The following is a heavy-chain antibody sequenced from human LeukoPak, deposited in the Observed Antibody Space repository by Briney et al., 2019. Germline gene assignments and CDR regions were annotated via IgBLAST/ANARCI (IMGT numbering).Heavy chain of an antibody. V-gene: IGHV4-34*01. D-gene: IGHD1-14*01. CDR2: INHSGST. J-gene: IGHJ4*02. Sequence: PSETLSLTCAVYGGSFSGYYWSWIRQPPGKGLEWIGEINHSGSTNYNPSLKSRVTISVDTSKNQFSLKLSSVTAADTAVYYCARGWRNNPPHDYWGQGTLVTVSS. CDR3: ARGWRNNPPHDY. CDR1: GGSFSGYY.